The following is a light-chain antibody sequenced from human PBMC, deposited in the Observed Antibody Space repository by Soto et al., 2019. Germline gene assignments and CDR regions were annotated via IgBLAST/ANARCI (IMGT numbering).Light chain of an antibody. CDR1: SSDVGGYNY. Sequence: QSALTQPASVSRSPGQSITISCTGTSSDVGGYNYVSWYQQHPGKAPKLMIYDVSYRPSGVSNRFSASKSGNTASLTISGLQSEDEADYYCSSYTTSSTRVFGTGTKVTVL. V-gene: IGLV2-14*01. CDR2: DVS. J-gene: IGLJ1*01. CDR3: SSYTTSSTRV.